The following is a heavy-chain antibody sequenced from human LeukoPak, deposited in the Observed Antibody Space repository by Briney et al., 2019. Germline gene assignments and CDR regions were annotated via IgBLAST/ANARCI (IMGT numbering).Heavy chain of an antibody. D-gene: IGHD3-16*01. V-gene: IGHV3-23*01. CDR2: FNGDGVNT. CDR3: AKGARLRVSCDY. J-gene: IGHJ4*02. Sequence: GGSLRLSCAASGFAFTISSMSWVRQAPGKGLEWVSTFNGDGVNTYYTGSVWGRFTISRDNSKNTLYLQMNSLRAEDTAVYYCAKGARLRVSCDYWGQGTLVTVSS. CDR1: GFAFTISS.